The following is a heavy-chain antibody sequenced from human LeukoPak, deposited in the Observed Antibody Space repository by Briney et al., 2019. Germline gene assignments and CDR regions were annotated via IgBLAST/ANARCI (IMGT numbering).Heavy chain of an antibody. CDR2: ISSSSSTI. V-gene: IGHV3-48*01. D-gene: IGHD2/OR15-2a*01. J-gene: IGHJ6*03. Sequence: GSLRLSCAASGFTFSSYSMNWVRQAPGKGLEWVSYISSSSSTIYYADSVKGRFTISRDNAKNSLYLQMNSLRAEDTAVYYCARPVLTGYMDVWGKGTTVTVSS. CDR3: ARPVLTGYMDV. CDR1: GFTFSSYS.